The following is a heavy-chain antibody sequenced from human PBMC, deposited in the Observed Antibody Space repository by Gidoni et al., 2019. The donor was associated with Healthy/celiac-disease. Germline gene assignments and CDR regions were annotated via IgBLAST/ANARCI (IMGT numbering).Heavy chain of an antibody. CDR2: INPNSGGT. V-gene: IGHV1-2*02. CDR1: GYTLPGYY. Sequence: QVQLVQSGAEVKKPGASVKVSCKAYGYTLPGYYMHWVRQAPGQGLEWMGWINPNSGGTNYAQKFQGRVTMTRDTSISTAYMELSRLRSDDTAVYYCARDPGDYGDYGLGLVDYWGQGTLVTVPS. D-gene: IGHD4-17*01. CDR3: ARDPGDYGDYGLGLVDY. J-gene: IGHJ4*02.